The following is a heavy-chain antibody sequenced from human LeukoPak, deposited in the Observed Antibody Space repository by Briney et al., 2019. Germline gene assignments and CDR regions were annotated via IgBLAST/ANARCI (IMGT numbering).Heavy chain of an antibody. J-gene: IGHJ6*03. CDR3: TRVERGHLGSDYYMDV. V-gene: IGHV1-69*06. Sequence: SVKVSCKASGGTFSSYAISWVRQAPGQGLEWMGGIIPIFGTVNYAQKFQGRVTITADRSTTTAYMDITRLKSEDTAVYYCTRVERGHLGSDYYMDVWGKVSTVTVSS. CDR2: IIPIFGTV. CDR1: GGTFSSYA. D-gene: IGHD1-26*01.